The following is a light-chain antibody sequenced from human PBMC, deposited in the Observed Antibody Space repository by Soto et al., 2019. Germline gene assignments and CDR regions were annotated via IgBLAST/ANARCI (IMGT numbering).Light chain of an antibody. CDR1: QSVSSN. Sequence: MSLSEAILSVPPPARATLSCRASQSVSSNLAWYQQKPGQAPRLLIYGASTRATGIPARFSGSGSGTEFTLTISSLQSEDFAVYYCQQYNNWPPWTFGQGTKVDIK. V-gene: IGKV3-15*01. CDR3: QQYNNWPPWT. CDR2: GAS. J-gene: IGKJ1*01.